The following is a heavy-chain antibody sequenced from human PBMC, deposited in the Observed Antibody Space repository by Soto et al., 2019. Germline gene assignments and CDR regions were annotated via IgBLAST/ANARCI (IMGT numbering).Heavy chain of an antibody. D-gene: IGHD1-26*01. V-gene: IGHV3-23*01. J-gene: IGHJ4*02. CDR3: AVRKTGSYFDY. CDR1: VFTFSSYA. CDR2: IGASGDGT. Sequence: PRGSLLLSCAASVFTFSSYAMSWVRQAPGKGLDWVSGIGASGDGTYSADSVKGRFIISRDNSKNTLHLQMNSLRAEDTAVYYCAVRKTGSYFDYWGQGTRVTV.